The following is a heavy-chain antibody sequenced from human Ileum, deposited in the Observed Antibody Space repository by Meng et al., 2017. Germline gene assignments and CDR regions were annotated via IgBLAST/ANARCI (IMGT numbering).Heavy chain of an antibody. J-gene: IGHJ4*02. CDR3: ARHGGYYQGF. V-gene: IGHV4-4*02. Sequence: QGQLREAGRGLVKPSGPLSLTCAVSSGSITSDTYWSWARLPPGKGLEWIGQISHSGSTFYNPSLKSRVTMSVDKSKSQFSLMLTSVTAADTAVYYCARHGGYYQGFWGQGTLVTVSS. CDR2: ISHSGST. CDR1: SGSITSDTY. D-gene: IGHD4-23*01.